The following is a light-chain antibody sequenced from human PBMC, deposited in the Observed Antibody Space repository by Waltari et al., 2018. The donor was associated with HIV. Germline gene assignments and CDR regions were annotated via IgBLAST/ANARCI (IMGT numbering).Light chain of an antibody. CDR1: SSNIGSNT. CDR3: ATWDDSLNGWV. CDR2: SKD. Sequence: QSVLTQPPSASGTPGQRVTISCSGSSSNIGSNTASWYQQVPGTAPKVFIYSKDDRPSGVPDRFSGSKSGTSASLAISGLQSEDEADYYCATWDDSLNGWVFGGGTKVTVL. V-gene: IGLV1-44*01. J-gene: IGLJ3*02.